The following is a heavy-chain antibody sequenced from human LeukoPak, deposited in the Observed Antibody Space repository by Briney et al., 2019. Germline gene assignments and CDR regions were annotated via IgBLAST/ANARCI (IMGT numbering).Heavy chain of an antibody. CDR3: AKAHFNYFDY. CDR2: IRYDGSNK. D-gene: IGHD3-3*02. V-gene: IGHV3-30*02. Sequence: GGSLRLSCAASGFTFSSCGMHWVRQAPGKGLEWVAFIRYDGSNKYYADSVKGRFTVSRDNSRNTLYLQMNSLRAEDTAVYYCAKAHFNYFDYWGQGTLVTVSS. J-gene: IGHJ4*02. CDR1: GFTFSSCG.